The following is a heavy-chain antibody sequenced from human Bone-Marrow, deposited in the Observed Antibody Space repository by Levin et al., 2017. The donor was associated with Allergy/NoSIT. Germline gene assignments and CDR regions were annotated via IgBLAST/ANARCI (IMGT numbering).Heavy chain of an antibody. J-gene: IGHJ6*02. CDR2: IKADGSEK. CDR3: ARDSFSTSSGLDYYYGLDV. CDR1: GFTLSQYW. V-gene: IGHV3-7*01. Sequence: GGSLRLSCAASGFTLSQYWMTWVRQAPGKGLEWVAKIKADGSEKYYVDSLKGRFSISRDNTRKSVSLQISNLRAEDAAVYYCARDSFSTSSGLDYYYGLDVWGQGTTVTV. D-gene: IGHD2-2*01.